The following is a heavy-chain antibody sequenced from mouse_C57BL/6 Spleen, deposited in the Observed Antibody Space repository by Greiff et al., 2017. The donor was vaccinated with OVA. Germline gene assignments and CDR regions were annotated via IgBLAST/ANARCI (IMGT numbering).Heavy chain of an antibody. CDR3: ARTLRLDAMDY. J-gene: IGHJ4*01. D-gene: IGHD1-1*01. CDR2: IDPSDSYT. V-gene: IGHV1-59*01. CDR1: GYTFTSYW. Sequence: QVQLQQPGAELVRPGTSVKLSCKASGYTFTSYWLPWVQQRPGQGLEWIGVIDPSDSYTNYNQKFKGKATLTVDTSSSTAYMQLSSLTSEDAAVYDCARTLRLDAMDYWGQGTSVTVSA.